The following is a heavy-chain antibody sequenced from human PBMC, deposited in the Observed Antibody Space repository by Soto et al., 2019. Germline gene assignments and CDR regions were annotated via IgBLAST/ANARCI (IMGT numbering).Heavy chain of an antibody. CDR1: GYTFSTYY. V-gene: IGHV1-46*01. D-gene: IGHD3-9*01. Sequence: GASVKVSCKASGYTFSTYYMHWVRQAPGRGLEWMGITNPKSGRTSYAQKFQGRVTMTRDTSTSTFYMALSSLRSDDTAVYYCAREYDTLTSTGMDVWGQGTTVTVSS. CDR2: TNPKSGRT. CDR3: AREYDTLTSTGMDV. J-gene: IGHJ6*02.